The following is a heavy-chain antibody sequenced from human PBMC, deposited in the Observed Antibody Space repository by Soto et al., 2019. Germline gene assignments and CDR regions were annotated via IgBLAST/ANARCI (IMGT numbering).Heavy chain of an antibody. CDR1: GFTFSNAW. D-gene: IGHD2-15*01. J-gene: IGHJ1*01. CDR3: TSALGYCSGGSCYTHSYFQH. CDR2: IKSKTDGGTT. Sequence: EVQLVESGGGLVKPGGSLRLSCAASGFTFSNAWMSWVRQAPGKGLEWVGRIKSKTDGGTTDYAAPVKGRFTISRVDSKNTLYLQMNSLKTEDTAVYYCTSALGYCSGGSCYTHSYFQHWGQGTLVTVSS. V-gene: IGHV3-15*01.